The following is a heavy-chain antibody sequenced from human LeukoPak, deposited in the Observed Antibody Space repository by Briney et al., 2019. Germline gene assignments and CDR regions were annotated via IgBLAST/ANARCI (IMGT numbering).Heavy chain of an antibody. D-gene: IGHD1-26*01. V-gene: IGHV3-66*01. Sequence: GGSLRLSCAASGFTVSSNYMSWVRQAPGKGLEWVSVIYSGGSTYYADSVKGRFTISRDNSKNTLYLQMNSLRAEDTAVYYCARDPSRGSYNWLDPWGQGTLVTVSS. CDR1: GFTVSSNY. CDR3: ARDPSRGSYNWLDP. J-gene: IGHJ5*02. CDR2: IYSGGST.